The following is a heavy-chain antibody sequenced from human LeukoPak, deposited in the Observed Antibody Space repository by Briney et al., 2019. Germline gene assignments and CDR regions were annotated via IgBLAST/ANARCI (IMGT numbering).Heavy chain of an antibody. CDR3: ARAPYTGTGRWAFDI. J-gene: IGHJ3*02. D-gene: IGHD1-7*01. V-gene: IGHV4-4*07. CDR2: IYTSGST. Sequence: SETLSLTCTVSRGSISSYYWSWIRQPAGKGLEWIGRIYTSGSTNYNPSLKSRVTMSVDTSKNQFSLKLSSVTAADTAVYYCARAPYTGTGRWAFDIWGQGTMVTVSS. CDR1: RGSISSYY.